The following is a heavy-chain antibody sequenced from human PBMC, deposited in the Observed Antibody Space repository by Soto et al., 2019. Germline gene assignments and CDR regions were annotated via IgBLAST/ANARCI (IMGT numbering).Heavy chain of an antibody. J-gene: IGHJ4*02. V-gene: IGHV1-18*04. Sequence: ASVKVSCKASGYTFINRGISWVRQAPGQGLEWMGWVSGSNGKTKYAQKFQGRVTMTRETSTSTAHMELRNLTSDDTAVYFCARDLYPLAYYFDPWGQGTLVTVSS. CDR1: GYTFINRG. CDR3: ARDLYPLAYYFDP. CDR2: VSGSNGKT.